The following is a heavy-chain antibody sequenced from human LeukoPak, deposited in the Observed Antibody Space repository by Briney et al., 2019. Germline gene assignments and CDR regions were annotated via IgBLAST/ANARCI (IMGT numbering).Heavy chain of an antibody. D-gene: IGHD5-18*01. Sequence: WGALRLSCAASGFTFSSYWLSWVRQAPGKGLEWVANIKQDGSEKYYVDSVKGRFTTSRDNAKNSLYLQMNSLRAEDTAVYYCARGYSYGYIDYWGQGTLVTVSS. CDR1: GFTFSSYW. CDR3: ARGYSYGYIDY. CDR2: IKQDGSEK. V-gene: IGHV3-7*04. J-gene: IGHJ4*02.